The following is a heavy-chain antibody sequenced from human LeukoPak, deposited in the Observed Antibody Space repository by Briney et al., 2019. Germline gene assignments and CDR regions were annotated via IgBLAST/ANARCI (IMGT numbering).Heavy chain of an antibody. CDR3: ARDRLQSYYGSGTHFDY. J-gene: IGHJ4*02. Sequence: GASVKVSCKVSGYTLTELSMHWVRQAPGEGLEWMGRINSHSGGTTYGQTLQGRVTMTRDTSINTAYMELSGLTSDDTAVYFCARDRLQSYYGSGTHFDYWGQGTLVTVSS. D-gene: IGHD3-10*01. V-gene: IGHV1-2*06. CDR2: INSHSGGT. CDR1: GYTLTELS.